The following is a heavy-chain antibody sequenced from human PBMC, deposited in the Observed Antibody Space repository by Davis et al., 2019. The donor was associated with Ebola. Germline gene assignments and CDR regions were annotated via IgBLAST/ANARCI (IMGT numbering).Heavy chain of an antibody. Sequence: ASVKVSCKASGGTFSSYAISWVRQAPGQGLEWMGIINPSGGSTSYAQKFQGRVTMTRDTSTSTVYMEPSSLRSEDTAVYYCARDLAYCGGDCLPWGQGTLVTVSS. V-gene: IGHV1-46*01. CDR2: INPSGGST. D-gene: IGHD2-21*01. J-gene: IGHJ4*02. CDR3: ARDLAYCGGDCLP. CDR1: GGTFSSYA.